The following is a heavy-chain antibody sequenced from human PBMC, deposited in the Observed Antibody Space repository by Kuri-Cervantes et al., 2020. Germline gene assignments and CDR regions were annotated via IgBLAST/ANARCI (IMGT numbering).Heavy chain of an antibody. CDR2: IYTSGST. CDR3: ARARYYYDSSGYYYYYGMDV. D-gene: IGHD3-22*01. V-gene: IGHV4-4*07. Sequence: GSLRLSCTVSGGSISSYYWSWIRQPAGKGLEWIGRIYTSGSTNYNPSLKSRVTISVDTSKNQFSLKLSSVTAADTAVYYCARARYYYDSSGYYYYYGMDVWGQGTTVTVSS. J-gene: IGHJ6*02. CDR1: GGSISSYY.